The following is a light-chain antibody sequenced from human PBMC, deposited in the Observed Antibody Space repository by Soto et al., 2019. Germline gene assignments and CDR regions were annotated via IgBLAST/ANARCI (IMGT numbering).Light chain of an antibody. CDR1: QSVSSN. CDR2: GAS. V-gene: IGKV3-15*01. Sequence: EIVMTQSPATLSVSPGERATLSCRASQSVSSNIAWYQQKPGQAPRLLIYGASTRATGIPARFSGSGSGTEFTLPISSLQSEDFAVYYCQHYNNWPPWTFGQGTKVEIK. CDR3: QHYNNWPPWT. J-gene: IGKJ1*01.